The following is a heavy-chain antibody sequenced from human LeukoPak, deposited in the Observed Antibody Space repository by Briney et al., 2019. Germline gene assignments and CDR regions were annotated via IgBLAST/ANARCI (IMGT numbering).Heavy chain of an antibody. CDR2: INHSGST. J-gene: IGHJ4*02. V-gene: IGHV4-34*01. D-gene: IGHD6-13*01. CDR1: GGSFSGYY. CDR3: ARGRIAAAVREPFYY. Sequence: SETLSLTCAVYGGSFSGYYRSWIRQPPGKGLEWIGEINHSGSTNYNPSLKSRVTITAETPKHQYSLNLNSGTAPDTAVYYCARGRIAAAVREPFYYWGQGTLVTVSS.